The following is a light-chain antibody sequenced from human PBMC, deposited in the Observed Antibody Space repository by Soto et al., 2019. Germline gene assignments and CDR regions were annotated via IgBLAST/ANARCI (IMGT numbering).Light chain of an antibody. V-gene: IGKV1-33*01. CDR3: QQSDDLPT. Sequence: DIQITQSPSSLSASVGDRVTITCQASQDINNFVNWYQQKPGKAPKLLIYDASTLKTGVPSRFSGSGSGTDFRFTISSLQPEDFATYYCQQSDDLPTFGQGTRLEIK. CDR1: QDINNF. J-gene: IGKJ5*01. CDR2: DAS.